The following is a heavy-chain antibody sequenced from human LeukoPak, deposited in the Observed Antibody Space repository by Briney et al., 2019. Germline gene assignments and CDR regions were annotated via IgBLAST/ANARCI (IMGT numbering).Heavy chain of an antibody. V-gene: IGHV4-59*08. CDR1: GRSLSGYY. Sequence: SETLSLTCAVYGRSLSGYYWSWIRQPPGKALEWIGYIYYSGSTYYNPHHKSRLTISLDTSKNQFSLKRSSVTAADTAVYYCARADTAFYNWGEGALVT. D-gene: IGHD5-18*01. CDR2: IYYSGST. J-gene: IGHJ4*02. CDR3: ARADTAFYN.